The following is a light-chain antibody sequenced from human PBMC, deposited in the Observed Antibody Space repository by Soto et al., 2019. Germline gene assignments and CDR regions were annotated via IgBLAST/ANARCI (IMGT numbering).Light chain of an antibody. J-gene: IGLJ2*01. V-gene: IGLV2-8*01. CDR1: SSDVGGYNY. CDR2: EVS. CDR3: VSFAGSNTLDI. Sequence: QSALTQPPSASGSPGQSVAISCTGTSSDVGGYNYVSWYQQHPGKAPKLIIYEVSKRPSGVPDRFSGSKSGNTASLTVSGLQAEDEADYYCVSFAGSNTLDIFGGGTKLTVL.